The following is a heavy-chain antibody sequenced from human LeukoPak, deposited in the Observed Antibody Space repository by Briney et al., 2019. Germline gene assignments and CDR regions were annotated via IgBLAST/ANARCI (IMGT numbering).Heavy chain of an antibody. CDR3: ARVGTYGSGSYLSWLDY. Sequence: PSETLSLTCAVSGGSISSYYWSWIRQPPGKGLEWIGYIYYSGNTNYNPSLKSRVTISVDTSNNQFSLKLSSVTAADTAVYYCARVGTYGSGSYLSWLDYWGQGTLVTVSS. CDR1: GGSISSYY. J-gene: IGHJ4*02. V-gene: IGHV4-59*01. D-gene: IGHD3-10*01. CDR2: IYYSGNT.